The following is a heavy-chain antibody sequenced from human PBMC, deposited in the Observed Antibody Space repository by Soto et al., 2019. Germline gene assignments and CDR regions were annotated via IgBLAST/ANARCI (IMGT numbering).Heavy chain of an antibody. CDR2: IIPIFGTA. V-gene: IGHV1-69*06. CDR3: ARDYGPGSSYGSGHYRNWFDS. Sequence: QVQLVQSGAAVKKPGSSVKVSCKASGGTFSSYAISWVRQAPGQGLEWMGGIIPIFGTANYAQKFQGRVTINADKSTSTAYMALSSLRSEDTAVYYCARDYGPGSSYGSGHYRNWFDSWGKGTLVTVSS. D-gene: IGHD3-10*01. CDR1: GGTFSSYA. J-gene: IGHJ5*01.